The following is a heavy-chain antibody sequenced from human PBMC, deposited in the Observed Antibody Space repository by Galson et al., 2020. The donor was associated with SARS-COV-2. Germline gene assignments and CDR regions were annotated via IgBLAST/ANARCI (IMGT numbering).Heavy chain of an antibody. CDR2: IYYSGSA. CDR1: GGSISSNDYY. V-gene: IGHV4-31*03. J-gene: IGHJ3*02. CDR3: ARDGGCMVGATSAFDI. Sequence: SETLSLTCTVSGGSISSNDYYWTWIRQHPGKGLEWIVYIYYSGSAYYSPSLKSRVTISVDTSKTQFSLKLTSVTAADAAVYYCARDGGCMVGATSAFDIWGQGKMVTVSS. D-gene: IGHD1-26*01.